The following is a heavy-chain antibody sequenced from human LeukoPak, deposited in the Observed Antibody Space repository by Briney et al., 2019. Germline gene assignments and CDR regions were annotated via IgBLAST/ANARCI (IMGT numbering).Heavy chain of an antibody. CDR3: ATGPRITRETDY. CDR1: GYTFTGYY. D-gene: IGHD3-10*01. Sequence: ASVKVSCKASGYTFTGYYMHWVRQAPGKGLEWMGGFDPEDGETIYAQKFQGRVTMTEDTSTDTAYMELSSLRSEDTAVYYCATGPRITRETDYWGQGTLVTVSS. V-gene: IGHV1-24*01. CDR2: FDPEDGET. J-gene: IGHJ4*02.